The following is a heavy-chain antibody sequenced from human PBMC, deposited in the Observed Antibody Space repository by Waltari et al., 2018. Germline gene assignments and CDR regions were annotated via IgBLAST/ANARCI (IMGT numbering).Heavy chain of an antibody. CDR3: ARDPTLAAAGRDGDY. V-gene: IGHV1-2*02. J-gene: IGHJ4*02. CDR1: GYTFTGYD. CDR2: INPNSGGT. D-gene: IGHD6-13*01. Sequence: QVQLVQSGAEVKKPGASVKVSCKAPGYTFTGYDMHWVRQAPGQGLEWMGWINPNSGGTNYAQKFQGRVTMTRDTSISTAYMELSRLRSDDTAVYYCARDPTLAAAGRDGDYWGQGTLVTVSS.